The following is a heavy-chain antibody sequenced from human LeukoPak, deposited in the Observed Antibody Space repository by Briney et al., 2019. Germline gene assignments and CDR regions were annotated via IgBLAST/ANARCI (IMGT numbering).Heavy chain of an antibody. V-gene: IGHV3-23*01. J-gene: IGHJ4*02. CDR3: AKDPPLFDSSGYYFDY. CDR1: GFTFSSYA. CDR2: ISGSGGST. Sequence: GGSLRLSCAASGFTFSSYAMSWVRQAPGKGLEWVSAISGSGGSTYYADSVKGQFTISRDNSKNTLYLQMNSLRAEDTAVYYCAKDPPLFDSSGYYFDYWGQGTLVTVSS. D-gene: IGHD3-22*01.